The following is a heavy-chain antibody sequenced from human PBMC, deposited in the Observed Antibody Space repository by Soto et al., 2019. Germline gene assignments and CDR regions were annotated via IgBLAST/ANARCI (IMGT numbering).Heavy chain of an antibody. CDR2: IHHSGST. D-gene: IGHD3-10*01. V-gene: IGHV4-31*03. Sequence: QVQLQESGPGLVKASQTLSLTCNVSGGSISSGGYYWTWIRQNPGKGLEWIGNIHHSGSTFYIPSLKSRVSISVDTSKNHFSLKLRSVTAADTAVYFCVRGVLSWGQGTLVTVSS. CDR1: GGSISSGGYY. J-gene: IGHJ1*01. CDR3: VRGVLS.